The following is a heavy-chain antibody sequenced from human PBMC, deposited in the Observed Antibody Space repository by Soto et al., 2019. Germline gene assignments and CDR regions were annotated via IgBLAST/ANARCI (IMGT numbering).Heavy chain of an antibody. V-gene: IGHV3-49*04. CDR3: SRGSLGYYGP. D-gene: IGHD2-15*01. CDR1: GFRFSEHA. CDR2: IRNRRYGGTT. Sequence: PGGSLRLSCSSSGFRFSEHAMTWVRQAPGKGLEWVCLIRNRRYGGTTDYAASVRGRFTISRDDSVSIAYLHMNSLKTEDSDVYYCSRGSLGYYGPWGPGTLVTVSS. J-gene: IGHJ5*02.